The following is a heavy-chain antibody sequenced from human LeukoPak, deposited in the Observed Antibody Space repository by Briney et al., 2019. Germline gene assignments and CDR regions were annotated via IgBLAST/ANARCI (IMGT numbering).Heavy chain of an antibody. CDR3: ARSPIVVVVAATPGPFDY. CDR1: GGSISSYY. CDR2: IYSSGST. D-gene: IGHD2-15*01. J-gene: IGHJ4*02. Sequence: PSETLSLTCTVSGGSISSYYWSWIRQPPGKGLEWIGYIYSSGSTNYNPSLKSRVTISLNTSKNQFSLILSSVTAADTAVYYCARSPIVVVVAATPGPFDYWGQGTLVTVSS. V-gene: IGHV4-59*01.